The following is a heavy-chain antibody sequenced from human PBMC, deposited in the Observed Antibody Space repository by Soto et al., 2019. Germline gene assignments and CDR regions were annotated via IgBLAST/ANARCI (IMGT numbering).Heavy chain of an antibody. Sequence: GGSLRLSCAASGFTFSSYEMNWVRQAPGKGLEWVSYISSSGSTKYYADSVKGRFTISRDNAKKSLYLQMNSLRAEHTAVYYCARDKYGDQYYFDYWGQGTRGPVSP. J-gene: IGHJ4*02. D-gene: IGHD4-17*01. V-gene: IGHV3-48*03. CDR1: GFTFSSYE. CDR3: ARDKYGDQYYFDY. CDR2: ISSSGSTK.